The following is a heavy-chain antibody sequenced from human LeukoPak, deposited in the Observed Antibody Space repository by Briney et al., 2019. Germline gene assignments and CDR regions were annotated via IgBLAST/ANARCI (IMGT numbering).Heavy chain of an antibody. CDR3: ARSAYSSGWYEILGYFDY. V-gene: IGHV1-69*06. J-gene: IGHJ4*02. D-gene: IGHD6-19*01. Sequence: SVKVSCKASGGTFSSYAISWVRQAPGQGLEWMGGIIPIFGTANYAQKFQGRVTITADKSTSTAYMELSSLRSEDTAVYYCARSAYSSGWYEILGYFDYWGQGTLVTVSS. CDR1: GGTFSSYA. CDR2: IIPIFGTA.